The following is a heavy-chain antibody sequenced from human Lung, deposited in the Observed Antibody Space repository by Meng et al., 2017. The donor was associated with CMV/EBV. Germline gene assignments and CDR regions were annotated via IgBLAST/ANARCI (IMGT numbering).Heavy chain of an antibody. CDR3: ATPRGYSYGPLGH. Sequence: SVXVSXXASGYTFTSHYMHWVRQAPGQGLEWMGIMNPSGGSTSYAQKFQGRVTMTSDTATSTVYMELSSLRSEDTAVYYCATPRGYSYGPLGHWGQGRXVTVSS. D-gene: IGHD5-18*01. J-gene: IGHJ4*02. V-gene: IGHV1-46*01. CDR2: MNPSGGST. CDR1: GYTFTSHY.